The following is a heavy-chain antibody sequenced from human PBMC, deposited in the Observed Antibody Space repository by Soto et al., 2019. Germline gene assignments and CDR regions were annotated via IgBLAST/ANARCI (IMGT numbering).Heavy chain of an antibody. V-gene: IGHV1-18*01. CDR1: GYTFTSYG. CDR3: ARDSSEDGYSYGYEFDN. J-gene: IGHJ4*02. D-gene: IGHD5-18*01. Sequence: ASVKVSCKASGYTFTSYGISWVRQAPGQGLEWMGWISAYDGNTNYAQKLQGRVTMTTDTSTSTAYMELRSLRSDDTAVYYCARDSSEDGYSYGYEFDNWGQGTLVTVSS. CDR2: ISAYDGNT.